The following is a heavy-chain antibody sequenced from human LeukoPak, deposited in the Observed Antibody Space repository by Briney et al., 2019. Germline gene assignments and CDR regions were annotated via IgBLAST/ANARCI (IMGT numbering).Heavy chain of an antibody. J-gene: IGHJ3*02. Sequence: PGGSLRLSCAASGFTVSSNYMSWVRQAPGKGLEWVSVIYSGGSTYYADSVKGRFTISRDNSKNTLYLQMNSLRAEDTAMYYCAREGYCSSTSCYTLGDAFDIWGQGTMVTVSS. CDR2: IYSGGST. V-gene: IGHV3-53*01. CDR1: GFTVSSNY. CDR3: AREGYCSSTSCYTLGDAFDI. D-gene: IGHD2-2*02.